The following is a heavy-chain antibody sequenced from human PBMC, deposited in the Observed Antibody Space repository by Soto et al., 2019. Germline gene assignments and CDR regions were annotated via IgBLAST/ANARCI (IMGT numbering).Heavy chain of an antibody. CDR2: IYYIGST. J-gene: IGHJ4*02. D-gene: IGHD5-18*01. V-gene: IGHV4-59*01. CDR1: GGSISSYY. Sequence: SETLSLTCTVSGGSISSYYWSWIRQPPGKGLEWIGYIYYIGSTNYNPSLKSRVTISVGTSKNQFSLKLSSVTAADTAVYYCARGIGYSYGLFDYWGQGTLVTVSS. CDR3: ARGIGYSYGLFDY.